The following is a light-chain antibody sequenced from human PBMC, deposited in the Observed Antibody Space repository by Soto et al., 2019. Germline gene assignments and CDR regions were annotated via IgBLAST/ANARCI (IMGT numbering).Light chain of an antibody. CDR1: SSDIGGYNS. V-gene: IGLV2-8*01. CDR2: EVN. Sequence: QSALTQPPSASGSPGQSVTISCTGTSSDIGGYNSVSWYQQHPGKAPRLMIYEVNKRPSGVPDRFSGSKSGYTASLTVSGLQTEDEADYYCSSYTTRSTYVVLGGGTKLTVL. CDR3: SSYTTRSTYVV. J-gene: IGLJ2*01.